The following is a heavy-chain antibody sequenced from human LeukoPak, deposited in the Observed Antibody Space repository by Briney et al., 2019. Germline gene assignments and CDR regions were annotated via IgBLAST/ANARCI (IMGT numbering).Heavy chain of an antibody. D-gene: IGHD4-17*01. CDR1: GVTPSSNY. V-gene: IGHV3-53*04. CDR2: IYSGGST. J-gene: IGHJ4*02. Sequence: GCLRPSCAPSGVTPSSNYIGWGRPAPGGGLGWGSVIYSGGSTYYADSVKGRFTISRHNSKNTLYLQMNSLRAEDTAVYYCARGSPTVTWGLDYWGQGTLVSVSS. CDR3: ARGSPTVTWGLDY.